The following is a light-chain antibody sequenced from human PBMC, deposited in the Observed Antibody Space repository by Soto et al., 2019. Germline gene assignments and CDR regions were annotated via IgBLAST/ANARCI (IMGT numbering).Light chain of an antibody. V-gene: IGKV3-15*01. J-gene: IGKJ2*01. CDR3: QQYNNWPYT. Sequence: EIVMTQSPATLSLSPGERATLSCRASQSVSSNLAWYQQKPGQAPRLLIYGASTRATGIPARFSGSGSGTEFTLTISSLQSGDFAVYYCQQYNNWPYTFGQGTKLEIK. CDR2: GAS. CDR1: QSVSSN.